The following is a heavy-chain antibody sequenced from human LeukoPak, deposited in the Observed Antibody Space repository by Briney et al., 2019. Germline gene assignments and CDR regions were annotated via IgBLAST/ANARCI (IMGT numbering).Heavy chain of an antibody. CDR1: GGSISSYY. CDR2: IYYSGST. CDR3: ARHSGWYDY. J-gene: IGHJ4*02. V-gene: IGHV4-59*08. D-gene: IGHD6-19*01. Sequence: SETLSLTGTVSGGSISSYYWSWIRQPPGKGLEWIGYIYYSGSTNYNPSLKSRVTISVDTSKNQFSLKLSSVTAADTAVYYCARHSGWYDYWGQGTLVTVSS.